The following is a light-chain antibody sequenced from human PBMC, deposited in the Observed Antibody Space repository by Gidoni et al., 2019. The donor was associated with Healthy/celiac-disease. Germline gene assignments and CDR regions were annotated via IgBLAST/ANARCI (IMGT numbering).Light chain of an antibody. Sequence: IQMTQSPSSLSASVGDRVTITCRASQSISSYLNWYQQKPGKAPKLLIYAASSLQSGVPSRFSGSGSGTDFTLTISSLQPEDVATYYCQQSYSTPTCGQGTKVEIK. CDR3: QQSYSTPT. J-gene: IGKJ1*01. CDR2: AAS. V-gene: IGKV1-39*01. CDR1: QSISSY.